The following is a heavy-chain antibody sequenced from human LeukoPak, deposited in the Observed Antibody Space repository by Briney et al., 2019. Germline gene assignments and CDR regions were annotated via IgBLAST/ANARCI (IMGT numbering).Heavy chain of an antibody. V-gene: IGHV4-38-2*02. J-gene: IGHJ4*02. Sequence: PSETLSLTCTVSGYSISSGYYWGWIRQPPGKGLEWIGSIYHSGSTYYNPSLKSRVTISVDTSKNQFSLKLSSVTAADTAVYYCARVRGSLWFGELFLGVSYFDYWGQGTLVTVSS. CDR1: GYSISSGYY. CDR2: IYHSGST. D-gene: IGHD3-10*01. CDR3: ARVRGSLWFGELFLGVSYFDY.